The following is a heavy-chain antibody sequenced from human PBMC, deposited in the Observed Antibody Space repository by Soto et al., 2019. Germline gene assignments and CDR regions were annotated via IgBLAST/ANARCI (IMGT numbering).Heavy chain of an antibody. J-gene: IGHJ6*02. CDR1: GGTFSSYA. Sequence: GASVKVSCKASGGTFSSYAISWVRQAPGQGLEWMGGIIPIFGTANYAQKFQSRVTITADESTSTAYMELSSLRSEDTAVYYCARDRRGAAGTYGIYYYYYYGMDVWGQGTTVTVSS. CDR3: ARDRRGAAGTYGIYYYYYYGMDV. V-gene: IGHV1-69*13. CDR2: IIPIFGTA. D-gene: IGHD6-13*01.